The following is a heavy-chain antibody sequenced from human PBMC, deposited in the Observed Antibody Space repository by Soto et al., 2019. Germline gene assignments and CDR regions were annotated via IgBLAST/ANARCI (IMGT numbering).Heavy chain of an antibody. CDR1: GDSVSNNSAA. Sequence: SQTLSLTCAISGDSVSNNSAAWNWIRQSPSRGLEWLGRTYYRSKWYNDYAVSMKSRIIINPDTSKNQFTLQLNSLTPADTAVYFCARDNQGYPYNGMDVWGQGTTVTVSS. CDR3: ARDNQGYPYNGMDV. V-gene: IGHV6-1*01. J-gene: IGHJ6*02. CDR2: TYYRSKWYN. D-gene: IGHD3-16*01.